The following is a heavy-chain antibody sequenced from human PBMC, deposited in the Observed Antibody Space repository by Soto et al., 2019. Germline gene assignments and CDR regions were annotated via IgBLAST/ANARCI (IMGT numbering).Heavy chain of an antibody. V-gene: IGHV3-74*01. J-gene: IGHJ4*02. D-gene: IGHD3-22*01. CDR1: RITFSRYW. CDR3: AIRASYYDSSGYFDY. Sequence: LRLSSAASRITFSRYWMHWFRQAPGKGLVWVSRINSDGSSTSYADSVKGRFTISRDNAKNTLYLQMNSLRAEDTAVYYCAIRASYYDSSGYFDYWGQGTLVTVSS. CDR2: INSDGSST.